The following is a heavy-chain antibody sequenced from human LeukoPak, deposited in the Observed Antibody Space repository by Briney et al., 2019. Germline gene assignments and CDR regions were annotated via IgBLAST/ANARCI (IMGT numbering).Heavy chain of an antibody. J-gene: IGHJ5*02. D-gene: IGHD3-22*01. CDR1: GGSISNYY. CDR3: AGDWMGYYDSSGWFDP. CDR2: IYYSGST. Sequence: SETLSLTCTVSGGSISNYYWSWIRQPPGKGLEWIGYIYYSGSTNYNPSLKSRVTISVDTSKNQFSLKLSSVTAADTAVYYCAGDWMGYYDSSGWFDPWGQGTLVTVSS. V-gene: IGHV4-59*01.